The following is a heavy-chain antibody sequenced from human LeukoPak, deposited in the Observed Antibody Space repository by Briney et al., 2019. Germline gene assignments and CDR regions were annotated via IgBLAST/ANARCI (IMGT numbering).Heavy chain of an antibody. V-gene: IGHV3-21*01. CDR3: ARAYYDYVWGSYPVYGGFDY. CDR1: GVTFSDYS. Sequence: GGSLRLSCTASGVTFSDYSMNWVRQAPGKGLEWVSSISRRSRHVYYAGSVKGRFTISRDNAKNTLYLQMNSLRAEDTAVYYCARAYYDYVWGSYPVYGGFDYWGQGTLVTVSS. J-gene: IGHJ4*02. CDR2: ISRRSRHV. D-gene: IGHD3-16*02.